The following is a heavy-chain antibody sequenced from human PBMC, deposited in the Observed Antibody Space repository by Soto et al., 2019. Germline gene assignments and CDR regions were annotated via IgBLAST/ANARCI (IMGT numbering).Heavy chain of an antibody. CDR3: AKVAVNPNYYYYYMDV. CDR2: ISGSGGST. Sequence: GGSLRLSCAASGFTFSSYAMSWVRQAPGKGLEWVSAISGSGGSTYYADSVKGRFTISRDNSKNTLYLQMNSLRAEDTAVYYCAKVAVNPNYYYYYMDVWGKGTTVTVSS. D-gene: IGHD6-19*01. J-gene: IGHJ6*03. CDR1: GFTFSSYA. V-gene: IGHV3-23*01.